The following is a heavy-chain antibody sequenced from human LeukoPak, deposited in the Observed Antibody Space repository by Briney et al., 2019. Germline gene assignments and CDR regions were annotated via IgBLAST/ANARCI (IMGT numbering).Heavy chain of an antibody. CDR1: EFSVKYNY. D-gene: IGHD6-6*01. CDR2: LYSAGST. J-gene: IGHJ4*02. Sequence: PGGSLRLSCAASEFSVKYNYMTWVRQAPGKGLEWVSLLYSAGSTNYADSVKGRFTISRDNAKNSLYLQMNSLRAEDTAVYYCARDRQSSIAARTFDYWGQGTLVTVSS. CDR3: ARDRQSSIAARTFDY. V-gene: IGHV3-53*01.